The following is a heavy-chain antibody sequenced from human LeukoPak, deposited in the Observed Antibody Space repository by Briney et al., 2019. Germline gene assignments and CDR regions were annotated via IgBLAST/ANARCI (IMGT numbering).Heavy chain of an antibody. J-gene: IGHJ4*02. V-gene: IGHV3-30-3*01. CDR2: ISYDESNK. Sequence: GGSLRLSCAASGFTFSSYAMHWVRQAPGKGLEWAAVISYDESNKYYADSVKGRFTISRDNSKNTLYLQMNSLRAEDTAVYYCARDKFDYDSSGYYDWGQGTLVTVSS. CDR1: GFTFSSYA. CDR3: ARDKFDYDSSGYYD. D-gene: IGHD3-22*01.